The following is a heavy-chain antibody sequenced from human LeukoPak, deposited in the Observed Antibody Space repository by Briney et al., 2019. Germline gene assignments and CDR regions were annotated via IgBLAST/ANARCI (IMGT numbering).Heavy chain of an antibody. CDR3: ARLYYGSGSYSSWFDP. CDR2: IYPGDSDT. CDR1: GYSFTSYW. V-gene: IGHV5-51*01. D-gene: IGHD3-10*01. J-gene: IGHJ5*02. Sequence: GESLKISCKGSGYSFTSYWIGWVRQMPGKGLEWMGIIYPGDSDTRYSPSFQGQVTISADKSISTAYLQWGSLKASDTAMYYCARLYYGSGSYSSWFDPWGQGTLVTVSS.